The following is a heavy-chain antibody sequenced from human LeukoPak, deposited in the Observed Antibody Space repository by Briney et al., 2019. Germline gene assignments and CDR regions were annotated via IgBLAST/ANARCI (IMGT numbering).Heavy chain of an antibody. Sequence: GGSLRLSCAASGFTFSDYWMHWVRQAPGKGLEWVAVISYDGSNKYYADSVKGRFTISRDNSKNTLYLQMNSLRAEDTAVYYCAKVGYSYGYAIDYWGQGTLVTVSS. CDR2: ISYDGSNK. D-gene: IGHD5-18*01. V-gene: IGHV3-30*18. CDR1: GFTFSDYW. J-gene: IGHJ4*02. CDR3: AKVGYSYGYAIDY.